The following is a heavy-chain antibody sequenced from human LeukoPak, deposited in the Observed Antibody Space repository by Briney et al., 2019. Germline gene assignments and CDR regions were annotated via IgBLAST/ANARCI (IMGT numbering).Heavy chain of an antibody. CDR1: GGSFSGFY. CDR2: SIHTGNS. J-gene: IGHJ4*02. CDR3: ARGLSSGWVDY. Sequence: SETLSLTCAVNGGSFSGFYWTWIRQSPGGGLEWIGESIHTGNSNYKPSLSGRVTISLDTSEHQFSLKLSSVTAADTAVYYCARGLSSGWVDYWGQGTLVTVSS. V-gene: IGHV4-34*01. D-gene: IGHD6-19*01.